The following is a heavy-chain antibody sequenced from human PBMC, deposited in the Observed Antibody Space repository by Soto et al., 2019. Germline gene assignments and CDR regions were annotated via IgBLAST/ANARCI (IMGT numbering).Heavy chain of an antibody. CDR3: ASSLYCSSTSCYGADYYYGMDV. J-gene: IGHJ6*02. CDR2: ISAYNGNT. V-gene: IGHV1-18*01. CDR1: GYTFTSYG. Sequence: QVPLVQSGAEVKKPGASVKVSCKASGYTFTSYGISWVRQAPGQGLEWMGWISAYNGNTNYAQKLKGRVTMTTDTSTSKAYMQLRSLRSDDTAVYYCASSLYCSSTSCYGADYYYGMDVWGQGTTVTVSS. D-gene: IGHD2-2*01.